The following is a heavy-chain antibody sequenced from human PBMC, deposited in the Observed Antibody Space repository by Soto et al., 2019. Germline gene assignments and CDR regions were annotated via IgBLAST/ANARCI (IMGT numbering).Heavy chain of an antibody. V-gene: IGHV4-38-2*02. CDR3: ARVSVTTVTTSWFDP. CDR2: IYHSGST. J-gene: IGHJ5*02. Sequence: SETLSLTCTVSGYSISSGYYWGWIRQPPGKGLEWIGSIYHSGSTYYNPSLKSRVTISVDTSKNQFSLKLSSVTAADTAVYYCARVSVTTVTTSWFDPWGQGTLVTVSS. D-gene: IGHD4-17*01. CDR1: GYSISSGYY.